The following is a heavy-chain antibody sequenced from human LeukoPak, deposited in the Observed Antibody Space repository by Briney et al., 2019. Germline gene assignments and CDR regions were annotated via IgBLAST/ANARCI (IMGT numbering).Heavy chain of an antibody. CDR1: GYSFPNYW. V-gene: IGHV5-51*01. CDR2: IYPADSDT. D-gene: IGHD5-24*01. Sequence: SGESLKISCKGSGYSFPNYWIGRVRQMPGQGLEWMGIIYPADSDTRYSPSFQGQVTTSADKSINTAYLQWTSLKASDTAMYYCARRKGDGYNSPFDYWGQGTLVTVSS. CDR3: ARRKGDGYNSPFDY. J-gene: IGHJ4*02.